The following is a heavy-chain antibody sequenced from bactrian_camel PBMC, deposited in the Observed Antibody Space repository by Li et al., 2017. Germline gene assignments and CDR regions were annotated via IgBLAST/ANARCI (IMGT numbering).Heavy chain of an antibody. CDR1: GFTFSSYG. J-gene: IGHJ4*01. CDR2: INSGGGST. Sequence: VQLVESGGGLVQPGGSLRLSCTASGFTFSSYGMSWVRQAPGKGLEWISSINSGGGSTYYADSVKGRFTISRDNAKNTVFLQMNSLKPEDTGRYYCAAGCRTALKADYEDDYQYFGQGTQVTVS. D-gene: IGHD4*01. V-gene: IGHV3S40*01.